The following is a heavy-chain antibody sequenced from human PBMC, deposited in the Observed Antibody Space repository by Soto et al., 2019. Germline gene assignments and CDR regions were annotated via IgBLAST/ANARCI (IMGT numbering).Heavy chain of an antibody. J-gene: IGHJ6*02. V-gene: IGHV3-21*01. CDR2: ISSSSSYI. CDR3: ARDDNPLVTLDYYYGMDV. Sequence: GGSLRLSCAASGFTFSSYSMNWVRQAPGKGLEWVSSISSSSSYIYYADSVKGRFTISRDNAKNSLYLQMNSLRAEDTAVYYCARDDNPLVTLDYYYGMDVWGQGTTVTVSS. CDR1: GFTFSSYS. D-gene: IGHD3-16*01.